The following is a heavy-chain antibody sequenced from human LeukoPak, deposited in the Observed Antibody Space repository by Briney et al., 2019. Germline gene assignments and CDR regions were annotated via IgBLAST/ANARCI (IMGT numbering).Heavy chain of an antibody. CDR1: GFTFSSYA. Sequence: GGSLRLSCAASGFTFSSYAMHWVRQAPGKGLEWVAVISYDGSNKYYADSVKGRFTISRDNSKNTLYLQMNSLRAEDTAVYYCARGSQVMGIGFDYWGQGTLATVSS. J-gene: IGHJ4*02. CDR3: ARGSQVMGIGFDY. D-gene: IGHD3-16*01. V-gene: IGHV3-30*04. CDR2: ISYDGSNK.